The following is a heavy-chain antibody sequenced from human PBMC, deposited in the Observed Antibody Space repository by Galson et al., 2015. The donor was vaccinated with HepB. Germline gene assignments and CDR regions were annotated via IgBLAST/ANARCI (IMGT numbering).Heavy chain of an antibody. CDR2: ISNGRITI. J-gene: IGHJ3*02. D-gene: IGHD7-27*01. Sequence: SLRLSCAASGFTFSSYGMNWVRQAPGKGLEWVSYISNGRITIYYADSVKGRFTISRDNAKNSLYLQMNSLRDEDTSVYYCATIPDNWGSNAFDIWGQGTIPTVYS. CDR3: ATIPDNWGSNAFDI. V-gene: IGHV3-48*02. CDR1: GFTFSSYG.